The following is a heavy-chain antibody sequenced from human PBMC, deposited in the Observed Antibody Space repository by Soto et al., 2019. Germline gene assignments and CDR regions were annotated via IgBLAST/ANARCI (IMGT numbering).Heavy chain of an antibody. D-gene: IGHD3-16*02. J-gene: IGHJ6*02. CDR1: GFTFSTYG. CDR3: AKIKGRGVIVRDYYYGMDV. CDR2: ISFDGSNK. Sequence: QVQLVESGGGVVQPGRSLRLACAASGFTFSTYGMHWVRQAPGEGLEWVSVISFDGSNKYYADSVKGRFTISRDNSENTLYLQMNSLRAEDTAVYYCAKIKGRGVIVRDYYYGMDVWGQGTTVTVSS. V-gene: IGHV3-30*18.